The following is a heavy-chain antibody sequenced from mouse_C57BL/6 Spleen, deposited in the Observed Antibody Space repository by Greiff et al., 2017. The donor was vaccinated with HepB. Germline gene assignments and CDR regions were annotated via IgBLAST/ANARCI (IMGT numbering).Heavy chain of an antibody. D-gene: IGHD1-1*01. V-gene: IGHV1-15*01. CDR3: TRRIYCSSQAWFAY. CDR1: GYTFTDYE. Sequence: QVQLKESGAELVRPGASVTLSCKASGYTFTDYEMHWVKQTPVNGLEWIGAIDPETGGTAYNQKFKGKAILTADKSSSTAYMELRSLPTEDSAVYYGTRRIYCSSQAWFAYWGQGTLVTVSA. J-gene: IGHJ3*01. CDR2: IDPETGGT.